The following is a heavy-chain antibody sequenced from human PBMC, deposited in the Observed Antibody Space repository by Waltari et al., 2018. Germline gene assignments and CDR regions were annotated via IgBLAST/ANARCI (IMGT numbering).Heavy chain of an antibody. CDR2: INGDGSEK. CDR3: ARADYGGTADFDY. J-gene: IGHJ4*02. CDR1: GFTLSSHW. V-gene: IGHV3-7*04. D-gene: IGHD4-17*01. Sequence: EVQLVESGGGLVQPGGSLRVPCAAPGFTLSSHWMTWVRQAPGKGLEWVANINGDGSEKYYVDSVKARFTISRDNAKNSLYLQMDSLRAEDTAVYYCARADYGGTADFDYWGQGTLVTVSS.